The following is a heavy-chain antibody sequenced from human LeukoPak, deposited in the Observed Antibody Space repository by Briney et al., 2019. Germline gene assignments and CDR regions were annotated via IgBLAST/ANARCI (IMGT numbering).Heavy chain of an antibody. Sequence: GESLKISCKGSGYSFTSYWIGWVRQMPGKGLEWMGIIYPGDSDTRYSPFFQGQVTISADKSISTAYLQWSSLKASGTAMYYCATPYGTGSYYYGMDVWGQGTTVTVSS. D-gene: IGHD3/OR15-3a*01. J-gene: IGHJ6*02. CDR2: IYPGDSDT. CDR3: ATPYGTGSYYYGMDV. CDR1: GYSFTSYW. V-gene: IGHV5-51*01.